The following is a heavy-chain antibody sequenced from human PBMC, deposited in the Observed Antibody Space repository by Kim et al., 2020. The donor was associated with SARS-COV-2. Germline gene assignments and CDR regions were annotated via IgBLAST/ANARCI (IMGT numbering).Heavy chain of an antibody. J-gene: IGHJ4*02. CDR2: IYYSGST. CDR3: AQLVGSYSEGFAY. Sequence: SETLSLTCTVSGGSISSSSYYWGWIRQPPGKGLEWIGSIYYSGSTYYNPSLTSRVTISVATPKNHFSLKLSSVTAAYTAVYYFAQLVGSYSEGFAYWGQG. V-gene: IGHV4-39*01. D-gene: IGHD1-26*01. CDR1: GGSISSSSYY.